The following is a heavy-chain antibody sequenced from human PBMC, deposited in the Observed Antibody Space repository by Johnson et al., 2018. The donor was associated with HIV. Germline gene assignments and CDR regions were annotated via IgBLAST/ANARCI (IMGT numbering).Heavy chain of an antibody. J-gene: IGHJ3*02. CDR3: AKHNGLDSSWPFDAFDI. CDR1: GFTFDDYG. V-gene: IGHV3-33*06. CDR2: IWYDGSNK. Sequence: QVQLVESGGGVVRPGGSLRLSCAASGFTFDDYGMSWVRQAPGKGLEWVAVIWYDGSNKYYADSVKGRFTISRDNSKNTLYLQMNSLRAEDTAVYYCAKHNGLDSSWPFDAFDIWGQGTMVTVSS. D-gene: IGHD6-13*01.